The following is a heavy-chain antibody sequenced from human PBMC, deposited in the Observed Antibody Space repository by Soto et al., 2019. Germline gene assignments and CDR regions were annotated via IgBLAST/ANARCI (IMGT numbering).Heavy chain of an antibody. CDR2: IITIFGTA. J-gene: IGHJ4*02. D-gene: IGHD2-2*01. Sequence: SVKVSCKASGGTISSYAISWARQAPGQEVEWMGGIITIFGTANYAQKFQRRVTITADEPTSTAYMELSSLRSEDTTVYYCARAHPDIVVVPAVMALFDYWGQGTLVTVSS. CDR3: ARAHPDIVVVPAVMALFDY. V-gene: IGHV1-69*13. CDR1: GGTISSYA.